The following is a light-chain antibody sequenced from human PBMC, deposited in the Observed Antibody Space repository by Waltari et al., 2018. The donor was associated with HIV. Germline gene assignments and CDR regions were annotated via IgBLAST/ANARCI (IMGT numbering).Light chain of an antibody. CDR1: QDIKKH. V-gene: IGKV1-33*01. CDR2: EAS. CDR3: QQSDSLWT. J-gene: IGKJ1*01. Sequence: DIQMTQSPSSLSSYVGDTFTFTCQASQDIKKHLNWYQQRPGEAPKVLISEASNLERGVPSRFSGTGSGRDFSLTISSLQREDVATYFCQQSDSLWTFGQGTKVE.